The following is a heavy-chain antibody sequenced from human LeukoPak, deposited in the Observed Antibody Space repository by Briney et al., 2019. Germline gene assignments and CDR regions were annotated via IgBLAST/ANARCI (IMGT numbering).Heavy chain of an antibody. V-gene: IGHV3-23*01. D-gene: IGHD6-19*01. Sequence: GGSLRLSCAASGFTFSSYAMSWVRQATGKGLEWVSAISGSGGSTYYADSVKGRFTISRDNSKNTLYLQMNSLRAEDTAVYYCAKPDSPKPGWYNYYYGMDVWGQGTTVTVSS. CDR3: AKPDSPKPGWYNYYYGMDV. J-gene: IGHJ6*02. CDR2: ISGSGGST. CDR1: GFTFSSYA.